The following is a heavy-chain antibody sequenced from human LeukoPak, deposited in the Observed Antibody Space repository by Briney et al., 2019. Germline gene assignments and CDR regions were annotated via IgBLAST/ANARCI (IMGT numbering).Heavy chain of an antibody. CDR1: GGTFSSYT. Sequence: SVKVSCKASGGTFSSYTIHWVRQAPGQGLEWVGRIIPIIGRPKSAQSFQGRVTITADTATVYLELSSLRPEDTALYYCARIGTPSNPFDSWGPGTLITVSS. CDR2: IIPIIGRP. D-gene: IGHD4-11*01. CDR3: ARIGTPSNPFDS. J-gene: IGHJ4*02. V-gene: IGHV1-69*02.